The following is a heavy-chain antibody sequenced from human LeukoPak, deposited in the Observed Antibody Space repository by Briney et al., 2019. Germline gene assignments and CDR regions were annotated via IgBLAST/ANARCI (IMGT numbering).Heavy chain of an antibody. V-gene: IGHV3-66*01. CDR2: IYSGGST. Sequence: RGSLRLSCAASGFTVSSNYMSWVRQAPGKGLEWVSVIYSGGSTYYADSVKGRFTISRDISKNTLYLQMNSLRAEDTAVYYCARGANGNLDIWGPGTMVTVSS. D-gene: IGHD4-23*01. CDR3: ARGANGNLDI. CDR1: GFTVSSNY. J-gene: IGHJ3*02.